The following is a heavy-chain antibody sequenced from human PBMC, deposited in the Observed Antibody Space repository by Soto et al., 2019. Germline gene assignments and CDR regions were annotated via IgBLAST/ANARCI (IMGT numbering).Heavy chain of an antibody. CDR2: ISWNSGSI. V-gene: IGHV3-9*01. Sequence: EVQLVESGGGLVQPGRSLRLSCAASGFTFDDYAMHWVRQAPGKGLEWVSGISWNSGSIGYADSVKGRFTISRDNAKNSLYLQMNSLRAEDTALYYCAKDALGDSSRWALFDYWGQGTLVTVSS. J-gene: IGHJ4*02. D-gene: IGHD6-13*01. CDR1: GFTFDDYA. CDR3: AKDALGDSSRWALFDY.